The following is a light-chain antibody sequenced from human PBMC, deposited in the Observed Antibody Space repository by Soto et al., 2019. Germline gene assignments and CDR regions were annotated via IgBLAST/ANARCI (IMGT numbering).Light chain of an antibody. Sequence: DIQMTQSPATLSASVGDRVTITCRASQGISNYVAWYQQKPGKVPTLLIYAASTLQSAVPSRFSGGGSGTDFTLTISSLQPEDAATYYCQKYNSGPPWTFGQGTKVDI. CDR1: QGISNY. J-gene: IGKJ1*01. CDR3: QKYNSGPPWT. V-gene: IGKV1-27*01. CDR2: AAS.